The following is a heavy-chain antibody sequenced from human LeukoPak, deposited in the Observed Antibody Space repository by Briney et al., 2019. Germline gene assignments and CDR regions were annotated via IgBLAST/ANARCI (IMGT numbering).Heavy chain of an antibody. CDR3: ARWGGSSWPPFDY. D-gene: IGHD6-13*01. CDR2: IKQDGSEK. Sequence: GGSLRLSCAASGFTFNSYWMSWVRQAPGKGLEWVANIKQDGSEKYYVDSVKGQFTISRDNAKNSLYLQMNSLRAEDTAVYYCARWGGSSWPPFDYWGQGTLVTVSS. J-gene: IGHJ4*02. CDR1: GFTFNSYW. V-gene: IGHV3-7*01.